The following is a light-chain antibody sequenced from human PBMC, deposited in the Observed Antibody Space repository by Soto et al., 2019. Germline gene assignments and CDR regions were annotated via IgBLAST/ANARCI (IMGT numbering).Light chain of an antibody. V-gene: IGLV2-14*01. CDR2: EVT. CDR1: TSDVGGYDR. Sequence: QSALTKPASVTGSPGQSITISCTGTTSDVGGYDRVSWFKQYPGTAPKLMIYEVTNRPSGVSDRFSGSKSVNTASLTISGLQPEDEVEYDCSSYTIKNSWVFGGGTKLTVL. CDR3: SSYTIKNSWV. J-gene: IGLJ3*02.